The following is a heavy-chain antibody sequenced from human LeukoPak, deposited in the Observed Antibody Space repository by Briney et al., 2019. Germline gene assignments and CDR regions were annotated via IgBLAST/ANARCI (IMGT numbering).Heavy chain of an antibody. Sequence: SETLSLTCTVSGGSISSGGYYWSWIRQHPGKGLEWMGYIYYSGSTYYNPSLKSRVTISVDTSKNQFSLKLSSVTAADTAVYYCATGFPGYCSSTSCYGLWGQGTLVSVSS. CDR3: ATGFPGYCSSTSCYGL. CDR1: GGSISSGGYY. CDR2: IYYSGST. D-gene: IGHD2-2*01. V-gene: IGHV4-31*03. J-gene: IGHJ4*02.